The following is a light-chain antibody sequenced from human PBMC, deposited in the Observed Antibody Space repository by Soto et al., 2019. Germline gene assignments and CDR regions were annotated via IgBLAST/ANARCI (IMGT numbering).Light chain of an antibody. CDR3: QKYNSYSWT. J-gene: IGKJ1*01. CDR2: DAF. CDR1: QSISSW. Sequence: SHITRSPSSLSAAVADIVTITGRASQSISSWLAWYQQKPGKPPKLMIYDAFSLESGVPSRFSGSGSGTDLNLTISSLQPDDFATYNCQKYNSYSWTFGQGTKVDIK. V-gene: IGKV1-5*01.